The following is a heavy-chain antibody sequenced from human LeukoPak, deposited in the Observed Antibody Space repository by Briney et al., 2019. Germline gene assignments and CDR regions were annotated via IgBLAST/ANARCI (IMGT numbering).Heavy chain of an antibody. J-gene: IGHJ6*02. V-gene: IGHV1-2*02. CDR1: GYTFTGYY. D-gene: IGHD3-10*01. Sequence: ASMKVSCKASGYTFTGYYMHWVRQAPGQGLEWMGWINPNSGGTNYAQKFQGRVTMTRDTSISTAYMELSRLRSDDTAVYYCARELVRGVIITYNYYYGMDVWGQGTTVTVSS. CDR2: INPNSGGT. CDR3: ARELVRGVIITYNYYYGMDV.